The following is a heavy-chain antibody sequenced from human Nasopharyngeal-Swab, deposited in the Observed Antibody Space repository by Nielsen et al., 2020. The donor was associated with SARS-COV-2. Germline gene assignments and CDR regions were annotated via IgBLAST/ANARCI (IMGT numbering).Heavy chain of an antibody. D-gene: IGHD6-19*01. CDR2: ISYDGSNK. Sequence: GGSLRLSYAASGFTFSSYAMHWVRQAPGKGLEWVAVISYDGSNKYYADSVKGRFTISRDNSKNTLYLQMNSLRAEDTAVYYCARTGYSSGWYPAAGAFDIWGQGTMVTVSS. CDR1: GFTFSSYA. V-gene: IGHV3-30*04. J-gene: IGHJ3*02. CDR3: ARTGYSSGWYPAAGAFDI.